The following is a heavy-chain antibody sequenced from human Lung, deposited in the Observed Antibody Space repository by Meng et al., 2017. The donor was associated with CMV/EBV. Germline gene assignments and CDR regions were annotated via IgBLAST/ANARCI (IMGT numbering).Heavy chain of an antibody. D-gene: IGHD6-13*01. V-gene: IGHV1-69*10. CDR3: ATDNIAAQANWFDT. CDR2: IIPILGIA. Sequence: SSXXVSXKASGGTFSSYAISWVRQAPGQGLEWMGGIIPILGIANYAQKFQGRVTITSDKSTSTAYMELSSPRSEDTAVYYCATDNIAAQANWFDTWGQGTLVTVSS. CDR1: GGTFSSYA. J-gene: IGHJ5*02.